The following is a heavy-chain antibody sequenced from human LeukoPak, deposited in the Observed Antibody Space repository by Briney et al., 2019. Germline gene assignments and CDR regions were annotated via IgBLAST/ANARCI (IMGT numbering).Heavy chain of an antibody. Sequence: GGSLRLSCAASGFTFSSYWMHWVRQAPGKGLVWVSRINSDGSSTSYADSVKGRFTISRDNAKNTLYVQVNSLGTEDTAAYYCAKGSYYDSSGSFYFDYWGQGTLVTVSP. CDR2: INSDGSST. D-gene: IGHD3-22*01. J-gene: IGHJ4*02. CDR1: GFTFSSYW. CDR3: AKGSYYDSSGSFYFDY. V-gene: IGHV3-74*01.